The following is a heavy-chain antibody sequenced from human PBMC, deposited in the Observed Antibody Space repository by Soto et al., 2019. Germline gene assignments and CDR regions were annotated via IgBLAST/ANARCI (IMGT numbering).Heavy chain of an antibody. V-gene: IGHV4-39*01. J-gene: IGHJ4*02. CDR3: ARHRGSGPSTAAALLDS. D-gene: IGHD3-10*01. CDR1: GVPITDRSYY. Sequence: QVQLQEWGPGLVKPSETLSLTCAVYGVPITDRSYYWGWIRQSPGKRLEWIGNVYYNGRTFYNPSLKSRLTISVDTSKNQLSLSRRSVTAAATARYYCARHRGSGPSTAAALLDSWGQGVLVSVS. CDR2: VYYNGRT.